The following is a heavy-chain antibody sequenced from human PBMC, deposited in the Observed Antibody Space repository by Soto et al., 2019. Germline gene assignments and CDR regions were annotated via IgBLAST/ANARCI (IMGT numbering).Heavy chain of an antibody. V-gene: IGHV3-33*01. CDR3: ARDRFQLYFDY. CDR2: IWYDGSNK. CDR1: GFTFSSYG. Sequence: QVQLVESGGGVVQPGRSLRLSCAASGFTFSSYGMHWVRQAPGKGLEWVAVIWYDGSNKYYADSVKGRFTISRDNSKNTLYLQMNSLRAEDTGVYYCARDRFQLYFDYWGQGTLVTVSS. D-gene: IGHD3-10*01. J-gene: IGHJ4*02.